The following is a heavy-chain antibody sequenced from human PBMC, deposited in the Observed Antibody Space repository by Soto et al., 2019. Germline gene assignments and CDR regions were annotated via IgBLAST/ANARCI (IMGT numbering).Heavy chain of an antibody. J-gene: IGHJ5*02. CDR3: ARDKVAAAGRIDWFDP. Sequence: SVKVSCKASGGTFSSYAISWVRQAPGQGLEWMGGIIPIFGTANYAQKFQGRVTITADESTSTAYMELSSLRSEDTAVYYCARDKVAAAGRIDWFDPWGQGTLVTVSS. D-gene: IGHD6-13*01. CDR1: GGTFSSYA. CDR2: IIPIFGTA. V-gene: IGHV1-69*13.